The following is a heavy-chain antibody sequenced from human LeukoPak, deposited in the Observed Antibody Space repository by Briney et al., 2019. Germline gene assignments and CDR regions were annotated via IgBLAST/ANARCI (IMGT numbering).Heavy chain of an antibody. J-gene: IGHJ4*02. D-gene: IGHD6-19*01. Sequence: SETLSLTCTVSGGSISSYYWNWIRQPPGKGLEWIGYIYYSGTPNYNPSLKSRVTISVDTSKNQFSLRLSSVTAADTAVYYCAREGKLMGYSGGLGFIYWGQGTLVTVSS. CDR3: AREGKLMGYSGGLGFIY. CDR1: GGSISSYY. V-gene: IGHV4-59*12. CDR2: IYYSGTP.